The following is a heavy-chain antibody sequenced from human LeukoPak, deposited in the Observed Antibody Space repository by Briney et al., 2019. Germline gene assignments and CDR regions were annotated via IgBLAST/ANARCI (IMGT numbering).Heavy chain of an antibody. V-gene: IGHV4-28*03. CDR1: GYSISSSNW. J-gene: IGHJ4*02. D-gene: IGHD2-15*01. CDR2: IYYSGST. Sequence: SDTLSLTCAVSGYSISSSNWWGWIRQPPGRGLEWIGYIYYSGSTYYNPSLKSRVTMSVDTSKNQFSLKLSSVTAVDTAVYYCARGSGGYQFDYWGQGTLVTVSS. CDR3: ARGSGGYQFDY.